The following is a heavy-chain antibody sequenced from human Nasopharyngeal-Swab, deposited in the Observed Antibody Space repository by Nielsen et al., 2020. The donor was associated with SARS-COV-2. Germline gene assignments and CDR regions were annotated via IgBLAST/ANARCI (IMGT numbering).Heavy chain of an antibody. V-gene: IGHV4-34*01. Sequence: SETLSLTCTVSGGSISSYYWSWIRQPPGKGLEWIGEINHSGSTNYNPSLKSRVTISVDTSKNQFSLKLSSVTAADTAVYYCARVLSGTDRGYYFDYWGQGTLVTVSS. CDR1: GGSISSYY. D-gene: IGHD3-16*02. CDR2: INHSGST. J-gene: IGHJ4*02. CDR3: ARVLSGTDRGYYFDY.